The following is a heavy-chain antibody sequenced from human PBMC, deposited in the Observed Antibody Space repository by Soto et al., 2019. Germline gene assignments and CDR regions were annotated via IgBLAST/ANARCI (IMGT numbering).Heavy chain of an antibody. CDR1: GGTFSSYA. V-gene: IGHV1-69*06. Sequence: QVQLVQSGAEVKKPGSSVKVSCKASGGTFSSYAISWVRQAPGQGLEWMGGIIPIFGTANYEQKFQGRVTITADKSTSTAYMELSSLRSEDTAVYSFAISPTPSRAGQYGMDVWGQGTTVTVSS. J-gene: IGHJ6*02. D-gene: IGHD6-13*01. CDR3: AISPTPSRAGQYGMDV. CDR2: IIPIFGTA.